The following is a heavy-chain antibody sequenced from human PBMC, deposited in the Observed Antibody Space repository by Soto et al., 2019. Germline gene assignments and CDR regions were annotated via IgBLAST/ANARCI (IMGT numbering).Heavy chain of an antibody. CDR3: ARGVVVVAASQLGWFDP. D-gene: IGHD2-15*01. CDR1: GGTFSRDA. CDR2: IIPMFGTA. V-gene: IGHV1-69*13. Sequence: SVKVSCKASGGTFSRDAISWVRQAPGQGLEWMGGIIPMFGTAKYVQKFQGRLTITADESTTTAYMELRSLRSDDTAVYYCARGVVVVAASQLGWFDPWGQGTLVTVSS. J-gene: IGHJ5*02.